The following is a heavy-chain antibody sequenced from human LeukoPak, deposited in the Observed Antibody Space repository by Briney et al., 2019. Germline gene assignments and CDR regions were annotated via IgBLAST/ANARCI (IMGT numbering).Heavy chain of an antibody. D-gene: IGHD3-3*01. J-gene: IGHJ4*02. Sequence: PGGSLRLSCAASGLTFDDYGMSWVRQAPGKGLEWVSGINWNGGSTGYADSVKGRFTISRDNAKNSLYLQMNSLRAEDTALYYCARGGITIFGVVITPDYWGQGTLVTVSS. CDR2: INWNGGST. V-gene: IGHV3-20*04. CDR3: ARGGITIFGVVITPDY. CDR1: GLTFDDYG.